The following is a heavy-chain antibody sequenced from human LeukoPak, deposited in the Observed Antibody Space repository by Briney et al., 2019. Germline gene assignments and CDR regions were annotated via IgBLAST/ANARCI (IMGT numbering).Heavy chain of an antibody. D-gene: IGHD1-26*01. CDR1: GFTFSSYW. CDR2: IKQDGSEK. V-gene: IGHV3-7*01. Sequence: HPGGSLRLSCAASGFTFSSYWMSWVRQAPGKGLEWVANIKQDGSEKYYVDSVKGRFTISRDNAKNSLYLQMNSLRAEDTAVYYCARDPRAGNYYYYGMDVWGQGTTVTVSS. J-gene: IGHJ6*02. CDR3: ARDPRAGNYYYYGMDV.